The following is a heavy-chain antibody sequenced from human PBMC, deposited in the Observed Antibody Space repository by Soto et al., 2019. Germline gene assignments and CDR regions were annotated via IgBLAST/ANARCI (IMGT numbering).Heavy chain of an antibody. D-gene: IGHD2-21*01. CDR1: SGSISTYY. Sequence: SETLSLTCTVSSGSISTYYWSWVRQTPGKGLEWIGYIRYSGSTKYNPSLRSRVTISVDTSKNHFSLKLTSVTAADTAVYYCARRAVESYFSYYLDAWGKGTTVTVSS. CDR3: ARRAVESYFSYYLDA. CDR2: IRYSGST. J-gene: IGHJ6*03. V-gene: IGHV4-59*08.